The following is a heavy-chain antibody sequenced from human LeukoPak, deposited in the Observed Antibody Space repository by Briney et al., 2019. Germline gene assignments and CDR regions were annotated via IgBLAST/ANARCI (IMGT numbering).Heavy chain of an antibody. CDR2: INWNGGNT. V-gene: IGHV3-20*04. Sequence: GGSLRLSCAASGFTFDDYGMSWVRQAPGKGLEWVSGINWNGGNTGYADSVKGRFTISRDNAKNSLYLQMNGLRAEDTALYYCARVETSSGSSYYYYYMDVWGKGTTVTVSS. CDR1: GFTFDDYG. CDR3: ARVETSSGSSYYYYYMDV. J-gene: IGHJ6*03. D-gene: IGHD3-3*01.